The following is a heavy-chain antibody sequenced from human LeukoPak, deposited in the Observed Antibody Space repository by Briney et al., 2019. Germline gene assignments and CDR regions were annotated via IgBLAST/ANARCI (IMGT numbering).Heavy chain of an antibody. CDR2: ISSSSSYI. CDR3: ARRIAAAGSRPFDY. CDR1: GFTFSSYS. J-gene: IGHJ4*02. V-gene: IGHV3-21*01. Sequence: GGSLRLSCAASGFTFSSYSMNWVRQAPGKGLEWVSSISSSSSYIYYADSVKGRFTISRDNAKNSLYLQMNSPRAEDTAVYYCARRIAAAGSRPFDYWGQGTLVTVSS. D-gene: IGHD6-13*01.